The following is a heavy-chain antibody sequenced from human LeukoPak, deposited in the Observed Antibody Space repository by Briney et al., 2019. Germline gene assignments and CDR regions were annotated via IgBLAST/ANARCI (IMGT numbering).Heavy chain of an antibody. CDR3: ARDLAAFDSSGYLSAFDI. D-gene: IGHD3-22*01. Sequence: SETLSLTCAVSGGSISSGDYYWSWIRQPPGKGLEWIGYIYYSGSTYYNPSLKSRVTISVDTSKNQFSLKLSSVTAADTAVYYCARDLAAFDSSGYLSAFDIWGQGTMVTVSS. V-gene: IGHV4-30-4*01. CDR1: GGSISSGDYY. CDR2: IYYSGST. J-gene: IGHJ3*02.